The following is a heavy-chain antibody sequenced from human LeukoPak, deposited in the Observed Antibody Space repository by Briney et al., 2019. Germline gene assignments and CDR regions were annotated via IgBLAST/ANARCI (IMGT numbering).Heavy chain of an antibody. D-gene: IGHD1-26*01. J-gene: IGHJ4*02. Sequence: SETLSLTCTVSGGSISTYYWNWIWQPPGKGLEWIGFISYSGSTNYNPSLKSRATISVDTSKNQFSLKLSSVTAADTAVYYCARAYASYFLTDYWGQGTLVTVSS. V-gene: IGHV4-59*01. CDR2: ISYSGST. CDR1: GGSISTYY. CDR3: ARAYASYFLTDY.